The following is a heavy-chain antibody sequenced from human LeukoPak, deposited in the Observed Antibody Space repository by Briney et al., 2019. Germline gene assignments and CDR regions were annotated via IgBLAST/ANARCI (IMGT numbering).Heavy chain of an antibody. CDR2: INPNSGGT. D-gene: IGHD5-24*01. CDR3: ARDAEMATYFDY. V-gene: IGHV1-2*02. J-gene: IGHJ4*02. CDR1: GYTFTGYY. Sequence: ASVKVSCKASGYTFTGYYMHWVRQAPGQGLEWMGWINPNSGGTNYAQKFQGRVTMTRDTSISTAYMELSRLRSDDTAVYYCARDAEMATYFDYWGQGTLVTISS.